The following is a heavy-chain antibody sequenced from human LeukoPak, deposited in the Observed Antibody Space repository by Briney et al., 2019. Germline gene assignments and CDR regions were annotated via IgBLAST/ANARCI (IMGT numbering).Heavy chain of an antibody. CDR3: ARRGGKNYGDYLLYYYYMDV. D-gene: IGHD4-17*01. V-gene: IGHV1-24*01. Sequence: ASVKVSCKVSGYTLTELSMHWVRQAPGKGLEWMGGFDPEDGETIYAQKFQGRVTMTEDTSTDTAYMELSSLRSEGTAMYYCARRGGKNYGDYLLYYYYMDVWGKGTTVTVSS. J-gene: IGHJ6*03. CDR2: FDPEDGET. CDR1: GYTLTELS.